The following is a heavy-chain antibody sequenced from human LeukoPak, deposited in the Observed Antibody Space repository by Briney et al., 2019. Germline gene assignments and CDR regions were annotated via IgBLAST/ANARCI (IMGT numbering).Heavy chain of an antibody. CDR1: GGSISSSSYY. J-gene: IGHJ4*02. CDR3: ARRPGIAAAGTGDFDY. V-gene: IGHV4-39*01. Sequence: PSETLSLTCTVSGGSISSSSYYWGWIRQPPGKGLEWIGSIYYSGSTYYNPSLKSRVTISVDMSKNQFSLKLSSVTAADTAVYYCARRPGIAAAGTGDFDYWGQGTLVTVSS. D-gene: IGHD6-13*01. CDR2: IYYSGST.